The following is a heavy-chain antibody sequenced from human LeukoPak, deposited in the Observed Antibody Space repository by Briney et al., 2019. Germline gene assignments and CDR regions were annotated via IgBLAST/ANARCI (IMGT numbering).Heavy chain of an antibody. J-gene: IGHJ6*03. CDR2: IYHSGST. D-gene: IGHD2-2*01. CDR1: GYSISSGYY. V-gene: IGHV4-38-2*01. CDR3: ARASTCSSTSCYQLYYYYYYYMDV. Sequence: SETLSLTCAVSGYSISSGYYWGWIPQPPGKGLEWIGSIYHSGSTTYNPSFKSRVTISVDTSKNQFSLKLSSVTAADTAVYYCARASTCSSTSCYQLYYYYYYYMDVWGKGTTVTVSS.